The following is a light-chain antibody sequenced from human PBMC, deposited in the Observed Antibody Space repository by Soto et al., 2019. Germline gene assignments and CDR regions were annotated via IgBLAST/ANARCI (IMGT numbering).Light chain of an antibody. J-gene: IGLJ3*02. V-gene: IGLV1-36*01. CDR2: SDD. CDR3: SVWDDSLNALV. CDR1: SFNIGKNA. Sequence: QSVLSQPPSVSEAPRQRVTISCSGTSFNIGKNAVTWYQYLPGKSPRLLISSDDLRPSGVSDRFSGSKSGTSASLAITGLQFEDEGDHYCSVWDDSLNALVFGGGTKLTVL.